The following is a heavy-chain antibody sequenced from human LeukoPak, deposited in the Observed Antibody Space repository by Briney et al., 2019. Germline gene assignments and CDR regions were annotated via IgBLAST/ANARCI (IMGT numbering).Heavy chain of an antibody. J-gene: IGHJ4*02. CDR2: ISGSGPYT. CDR1: GFTFSSYA. Sequence: GGSLRLSCAASGFTFSSYAMSWVRQAPGKGLEWVSAISGSGPYTFYTDSVKGRFTISRDSSKNTLYLQMNSLRAEDTALYYCAKHGYCSGISCFFDFWGQGTQVTVSS. V-gene: IGHV3-23*01. D-gene: IGHD2-2*03. CDR3: AKHGYCSGISCFFDF.